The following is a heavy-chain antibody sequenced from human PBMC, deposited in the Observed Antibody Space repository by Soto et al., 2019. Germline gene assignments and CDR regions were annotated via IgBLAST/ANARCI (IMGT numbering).Heavy chain of an antibody. CDR2: IYHSGST. Sequence: SETLSLTCAVSGGSISSSNWWSWVRQPPGKGLEWIGEIYHSGSTNYNPSLKSRVTISVDKSKNQFSLKLSSVTAADTTVYYCAGDSDGIRFDYWGQGTLVTVSS. J-gene: IGHJ4*02. D-gene: IGHD2-21*02. CDR1: GGSISSSNW. CDR3: AGDSDGIRFDY. V-gene: IGHV4-4*02.